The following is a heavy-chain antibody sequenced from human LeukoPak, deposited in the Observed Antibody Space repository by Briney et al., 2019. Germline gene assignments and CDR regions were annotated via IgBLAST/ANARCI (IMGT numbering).Heavy chain of an antibody. V-gene: IGHV5-51*01. CDR1: GYSFTNYW. CDR2: IYPGDSDT. D-gene: IGHD2-21*02. CDR3: ARRGEYCGGDCYSDC. J-gene: IGHJ4*02. Sequence: GESLKISCKGSGYSFTNYWIGWVRQMPGKGLEWMGIIYPGDSDTGYSPSFQGQVTISADKSINTAYLQWSSLKASDTAMYYCARRGEYCGGDCYSDCWGQGALVTVSS.